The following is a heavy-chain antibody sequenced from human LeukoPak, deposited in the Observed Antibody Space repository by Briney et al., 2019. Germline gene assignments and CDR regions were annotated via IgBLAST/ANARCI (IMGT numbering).Heavy chain of an antibody. CDR2: ISAYNGNT. Sequence: GASVKVSCKDSGYTFTIYGISWVRQAPGQGLEWMGWISAYNGNTNYPQKLQGRVTMTTDTSTSTAYMELRSLRSDDTAVYYCARDIGSGWYSFDPWGQGTLVTVSS. CDR3: ARDIGSGWYSFDP. J-gene: IGHJ5*02. D-gene: IGHD6-19*01. V-gene: IGHV1-18*04. CDR1: GYTFTIYG.